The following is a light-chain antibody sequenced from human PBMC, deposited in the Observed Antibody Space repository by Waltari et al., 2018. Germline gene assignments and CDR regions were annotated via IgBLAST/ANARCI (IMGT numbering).Light chain of an antibody. CDR2: DAS. CDR1: QRVSSY. V-gene: IGKV3-11*01. CDR3: LQRSNWPLT. J-gene: IGKJ4*01. Sequence: EIVLTQSPATLSLSPGERATLSCRPSQRVSSYLGWYQQKPGQATRLVIYDASNRATGTPARFSGSGSGTDFSLTITSLEPEDFAVYYCLQRSNWPLTFGGGTKVEIK.